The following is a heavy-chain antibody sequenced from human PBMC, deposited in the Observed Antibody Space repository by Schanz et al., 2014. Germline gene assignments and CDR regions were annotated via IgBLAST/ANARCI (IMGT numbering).Heavy chain of an antibody. CDR3: VREDMVRGIRAFDI. D-gene: IGHD3-10*01. CDR1: GFPFSTYS. J-gene: IGHJ3*02. Sequence: EVQLVESGGGLVKPGGSLRLSCVASGFPFSTYSIHWVRQAPDKGLEWVSYIRSDNNYIYYADSVKGRFTISRDNAKNSLFLQMNSLTAEDTAVYYCVREDMVRGIRAFDIWGQGTMVTVSS. V-gene: IGHV3-21*01. CDR2: IRSDNNYI.